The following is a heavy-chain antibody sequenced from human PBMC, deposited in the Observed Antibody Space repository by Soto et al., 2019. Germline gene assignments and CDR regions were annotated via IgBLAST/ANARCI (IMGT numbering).Heavy chain of an antibody. CDR2: ISGSGGST. D-gene: IGHD3-10*01. V-gene: IGHV3-23*01. CDR3: ARGSGGSGRSYYYGLDV. J-gene: IGHJ6*02. Sequence: QPGGSLRLSCAASGFTFSSYAMSWVRQAPGKGLEWVSAISGSGGSTYYADSVKGRFTISRDNSKDTLYLQVNSLRAEDTAVYYCARGSGGSGRSYYYGLDVWGQGTTVTVSS. CDR1: GFTFSSYA.